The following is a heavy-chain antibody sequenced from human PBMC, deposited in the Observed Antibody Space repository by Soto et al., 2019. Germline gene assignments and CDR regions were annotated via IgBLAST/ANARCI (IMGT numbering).Heavy chain of an antibody. D-gene: IGHD1-20*01. CDR3: TRNLYNTGDFDH. V-gene: IGHV1-8*02. CDR1: GYTFTDYD. Sequence: QVQLMQSGAEVRKPGASVKVSCKASGYTFTDYDINWVRQATGQGLEWLGWMTPKSGYTGYAQKFQGRVTLTRDTSRGTAYMELSSLTSEDTAVYYCTRNLYNTGDFDHWGQGTQVTVSS. CDR2: MTPKSGYT. J-gene: IGHJ4*02.